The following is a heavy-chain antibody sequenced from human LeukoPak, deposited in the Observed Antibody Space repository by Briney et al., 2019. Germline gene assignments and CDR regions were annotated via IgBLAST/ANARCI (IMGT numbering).Heavy chain of an antibody. D-gene: IGHD6-19*01. CDR2: ISGSGGST. CDR1: GFTFSSYA. V-gene: IGHV3-23*01. CDR3: AKAHSSGWYIYFDY. Sequence: PGGSLRLSCAASGFTFSSYAMSWVRQAPGKGLEWVSAISGSGGSTYCADSVKGRFTISRDNSKNTLYLQMNSLRAEDTAVYYCAKAHSSGWYIYFDYWGQGTLVTVSS. J-gene: IGHJ4*02.